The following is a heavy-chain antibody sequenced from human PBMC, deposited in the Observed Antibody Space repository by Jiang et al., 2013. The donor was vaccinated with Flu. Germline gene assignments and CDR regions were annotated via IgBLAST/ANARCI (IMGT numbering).Heavy chain of an antibody. D-gene: IGHD3-22*01. V-gene: IGHV4-4*09. J-gene: IGHJ3*02. CDR3: ARAYYYDSSGDPGAFDI. Sequence: NPSLKSRVTISVDTSKNQFSLKLTSVTAADTAVYYCARAYYYDSSGDPGAFDIWGQGTMVTVSS.